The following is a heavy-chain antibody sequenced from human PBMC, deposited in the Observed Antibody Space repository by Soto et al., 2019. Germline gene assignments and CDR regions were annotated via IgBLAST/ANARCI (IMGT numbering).Heavy chain of an antibody. CDR1: GFTFSDYA. CDR3: AKDFHNINAGY. J-gene: IGHJ4*02. V-gene: IGHV3-23*01. D-gene: IGHD1-20*01. Sequence: QPGGSLRLSCAASGFTFSDYAMSWVRQAPGKGLEWVSGIRGSGSSTYYADSVKGRFTISRDNSKNTLDLQMNSLRVEDTAVYYCAKDFHNINAGYWGQGTLVTVSS. CDR2: IRGSGSST.